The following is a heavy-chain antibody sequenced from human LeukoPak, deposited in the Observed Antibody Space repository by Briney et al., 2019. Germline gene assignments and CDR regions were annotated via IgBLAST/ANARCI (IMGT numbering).Heavy chain of an antibody. CDR3: AKVVVGGSGWNYFDY. Sequence: PGGSLRLSCAASGFIFDDYTMPWVRQTPGKGLEWVSLISWDGDDTYYADSVKGRFTISRDNSRNSLYLQMNSLTTEDTALYYCAKVVVGGSGWNYFDYWGQGTLVTVSS. CDR1: GFIFDDYT. D-gene: IGHD6-19*01. J-gene: IGHJ4*02. V-gene: IGHV3-43*01. CDR2: ISWDGDDT.